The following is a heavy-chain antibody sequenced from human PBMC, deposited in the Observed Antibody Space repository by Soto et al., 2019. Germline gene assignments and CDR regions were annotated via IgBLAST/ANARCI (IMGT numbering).Heavy chain of an antibody. D-gene: IGHD4-17*01. Sequence: QVQLQESGPGLVKPSGTLSLTCAVSGGSISSSNWWSWVRQPPGKGLEWIGEIYHSGSTNYNPSLKSRVTISVDKSKNQFSLKLSSVTAADTAVYYCARASPAYGGNSGRYYYGMDVWGQGTTVTVSS. CDR2: IYHSGST. CDR3: ARASPAYGGNSGRYYYGMDV. V-gene: IGHV4-4*02. J-gene: IGHJ6*02. CDR1: GGSISSSNW.